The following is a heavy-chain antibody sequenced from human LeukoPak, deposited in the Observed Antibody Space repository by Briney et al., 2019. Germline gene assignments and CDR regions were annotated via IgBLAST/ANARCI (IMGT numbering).Heavy chain of an antibody. D-gene: IGHD3-22*01. CDR1: GFTFNNAW. V-gene: IGHV3-15*01. J-gene: IGHJ4*02. CDR2: IKSKTDGGTT. Sequence: KTGGSLRLSCAASGFTFNNAWMSRVRQAPGKGREWVGRIKSKTDGGTTDYAAPVKGRFNISRDDSKNTLFLQMNSLKTEDTAVYYCTTPFPRYYDSSGYCHWAQGTLVTVSS. CDR3: TTPFPRYYDSSGYCH.